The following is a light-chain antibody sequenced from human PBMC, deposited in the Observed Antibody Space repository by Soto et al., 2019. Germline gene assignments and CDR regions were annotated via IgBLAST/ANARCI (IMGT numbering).Light chain of an antibody. CDR2: GAS. J-gene: IGKJ4*01. CDR1: QSVSRNY. V-gene: IGKV3-20*01. CDR3: QQYGSPPPLT. Sequence: EIVLTQSPGTLSLSPGERATLSCRASQSVSRNYLAWYQQKPGQAPRLLIYGASSRATGIPDRFSGSGSGTDFTLTISRLEPEDFVVYYCQQYGSPPPLTFGGGTKVEIK.